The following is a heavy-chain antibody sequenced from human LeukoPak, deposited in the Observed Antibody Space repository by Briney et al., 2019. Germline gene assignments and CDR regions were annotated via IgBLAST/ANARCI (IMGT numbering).Heavy chain of an antibody. CDR3: ARHEVYYGFDY. CDR2: IYSSGST. CDR1: GVSISSYY. Sequence: TSETLSLTCTVSGVSISSYYWSWVRQPAGKGLEWVGRIYSSGSTNYNPSLKSRVTMSVDTTKNKFSLKRSSLTPADTAVYYCARHEVYYGFDYWGQGTLVTVSS. D-gene: IGHD3-22*01. J-gene: IGHJ4*02. V-gene: IGHV4-4*07.